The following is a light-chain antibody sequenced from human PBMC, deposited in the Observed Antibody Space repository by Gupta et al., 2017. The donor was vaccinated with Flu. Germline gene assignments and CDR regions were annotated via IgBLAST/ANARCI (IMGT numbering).Light chain of an antibody. CDR2: AAS. Sequence: PSFLSASVGDRVTIACRASQGISSYLAWYQQKPGKAPKLLIYAASTLQSGVPSRFSCSGSGTEFTLTISSLQPEDFATYYCQQLSTYPRTFGQGTKLAIK. CDR1: QGISSY. V-gene: IGKV1-9*01. CDR3: QQLSTYPRT. J-gene: IGKJ2*01.